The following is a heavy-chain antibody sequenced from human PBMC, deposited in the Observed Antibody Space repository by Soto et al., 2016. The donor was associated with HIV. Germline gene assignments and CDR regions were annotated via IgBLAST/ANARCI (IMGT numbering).Heavy chain of an antibody. CDR2: ISWDGGNT. V-gene: IGHV3-43D*04. D-gene: IGHD3-9*01. J-gene: IGHJ2*01. Sequence: EVQLVESGGVVVQPGGSLRLSCAASGFTFDNYAMHWVRQAPGKGLEWVSLISWDGGNTYYADSVKGRFTISRDNSKNSLYLQMNSLRTEDTALYYCARSYYDILTGYYLADWYFDLWGRGTLVTVSS. CDR1: GFTFDNYA. CDR3: ARSYYDILTGYYLADWYFDL.